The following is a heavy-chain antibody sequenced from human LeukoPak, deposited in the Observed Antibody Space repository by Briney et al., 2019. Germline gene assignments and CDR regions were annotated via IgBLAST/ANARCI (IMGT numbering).Heavy chain of an antibody. CDR3: ARDLGRYYYGSGSYYCDY. D-gene: IGHD3-10*01. Sequence: HPGRSLRLSCAASGFTFSSYGMHWVRQAPGKGLEWVAVIWYDGSNKYYADSVKGRFTISRDNSKNTLYLQMNSLRAEDTAVYYCARDLGRYYYGSGSYYCDYWGQGTLVTVSS. CDR2: IWYDGSNK. CDR1: GFTFSSYG. J-gene: IGHJ4*02. V-gene: IGHV3-33*01.